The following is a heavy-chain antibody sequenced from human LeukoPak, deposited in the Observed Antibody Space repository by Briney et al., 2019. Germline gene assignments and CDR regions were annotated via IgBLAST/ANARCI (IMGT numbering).Heavy chain of an antibody. Sequence: SETLSLTCTVSGGSISSSNNYWNWIRQPAGKGLEWIGRIYTSGSTNYNPSLKSRVTISVDTSKNQFSLKLSSVTAADTAVYYCAREYCSGGSCYPGYWGQGTLVTVSS. D-gene: IGHD2-15*01. CDR3: AREYCSGGSCYPGY. CDR1: GGSISSSNNY. CDR2: IYTSGST. V-gene: IGHV4-61*02. J-gene: IGHJ4*02.